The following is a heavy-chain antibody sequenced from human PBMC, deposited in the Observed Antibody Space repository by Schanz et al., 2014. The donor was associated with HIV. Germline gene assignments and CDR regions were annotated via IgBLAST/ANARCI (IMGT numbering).Heavy chain of an antibody. D-gene: IGHD6-19*01. CDR3: ARAPYTSGWYGVDY. CDR1: GGTFNIYT. V-gene: IGHV1-69*01. J-gene: IGHJ4*02. CDR2: IIPIYGAA. Sequence: VQLVQSGSEVKKPGSSVKVSCKASGGTFNIYTISWVRQAPGQGLEWVGGIIPIYGAAHYAQKLQGRVSINADDATNTAYLELSRLSSDDTAVYYCARAPYTSGWYGVDYWGQGTLVTVSS.